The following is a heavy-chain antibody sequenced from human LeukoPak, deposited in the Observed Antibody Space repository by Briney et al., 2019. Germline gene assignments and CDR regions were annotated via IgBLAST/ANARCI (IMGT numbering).Heavy chain of an antibody. D-gene: IGHD2-2*01. CDR3: ARDPIPAASRMNWFDP. CDR1: GYTFTSYA. CDR2: INAGNGNT. Sequence: ASVKVSCKASGYTFTSYAMHWVRQAPGQRLEWMGWINAGNGNTKCSQKFQGRVTITRDTSASTAYMELSSLRSEDTAVYYCARDPIPAASRMNWFDPWGQGTLVTVSS. J-gene: IGHJ5*02. V-gene: IGHV1-3*01.